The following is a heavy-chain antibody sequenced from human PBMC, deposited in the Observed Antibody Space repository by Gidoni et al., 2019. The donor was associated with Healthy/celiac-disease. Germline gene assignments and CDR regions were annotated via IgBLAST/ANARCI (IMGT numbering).Heavy chain of an antibody. Sequence: EVQLVESGGGLVQPGGSLRLSCAASGFTVSSNYMSWVRQAPGKGLEWVSVIYSGGSTYYADSVKGRFTISRDNSKNTLYLQMNSLRAEDTAVYYCASDIYGGRWYYFDYWGQGTLVTVSS. D-gene: IGHD3-10*01. CDR3: ASDIYGGRWYYFDY. CDR1: GFTVSSNY. V-gene: IGHV3-66*01. CDR2: IYSGGST. J-gene: IGHJ4*02.